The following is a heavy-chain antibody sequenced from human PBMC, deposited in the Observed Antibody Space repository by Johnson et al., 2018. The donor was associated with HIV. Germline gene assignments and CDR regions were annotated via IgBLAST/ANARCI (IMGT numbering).Heavy chain of an antibody. CDR3: ARDLVATMNQPASDAFDI. CDR1: GFNFSSYA. J-gene: IGHJ3*02. CDR2: ISYDGSKK. Sequence: VQLVEYGGGVVQPGRSLRLSCEASGFNFSSYAMHWVRQAPGKGLEWVAVISYDGSKKYYAESVKGRFTISRDNSKNTLYLQMNSLRAEDTALYYCARDLVATMNQPASDAFDIWGQGTMVTVSS. D-gene: IGHD5-12*01. V-gene: IGHV3-30*04.